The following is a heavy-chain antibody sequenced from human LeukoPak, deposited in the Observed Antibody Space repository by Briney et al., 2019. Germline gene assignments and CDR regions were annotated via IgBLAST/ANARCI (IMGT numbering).Heavy chain of an antibody. J-gene: IGHJ3*02. CDR2: IYYSGST. D-gene: IGHD3-16*01. Sequence: SETLSLTCTVSGGSISSYYWIWIRQPPGKGLEWIGYIYYSGSTNYNPSLKSRVTISVDTSKNQFSLKLSSVTAADTAVYYCARLGELYVALDIWGQGTMVTVSS. V-gene: IGHV4-59*08. CDR1: GGSISSYY. CDR3: ARLGELYVALDI.